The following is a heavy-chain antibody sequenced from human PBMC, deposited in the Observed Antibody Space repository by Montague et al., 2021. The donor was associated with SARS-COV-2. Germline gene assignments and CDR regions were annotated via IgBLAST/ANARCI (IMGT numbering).Heavy chain of an antibody. J-gene: IGHJ5*02. CDR1: GFSLSTTGMS. V-gene: IGHV2-5*02. CDR2: IYWDDDK. CDR3: AHSYDILTGSALVT. Sequence: PALVKPTQTLTLTCTFSGFSLSTTGMSVGWIRQPPGKALEWHALIYWDDDKCYSPSLKNRLTITWATSKSQVVLTMTNMDPVDTATYYCAHSYDILTGSALVTWGQGTLVTVSS. D-gene: IGHD3-9*01.